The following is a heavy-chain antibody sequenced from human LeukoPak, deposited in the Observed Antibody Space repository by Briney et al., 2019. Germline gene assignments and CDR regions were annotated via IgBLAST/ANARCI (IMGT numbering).Heavy chain of an antibody. J-gene: IGHJ4*02. D-gene: IGHD3-10*01. CDR1: GYTFTSYG. CDR3: ARARGVISARPDY. Sequence: ASVKVSCKASGYTFTSYGISWVRQAPGQGLEWMGWISAYNGNTNYAQKFQGRVTITADESTSTAYMELSSLRSEDTAVYYCARARGVISARPDYWGQGTLVTVSS. CDR2: ISAYNGNT. V-gene: IGHV1-18*01.